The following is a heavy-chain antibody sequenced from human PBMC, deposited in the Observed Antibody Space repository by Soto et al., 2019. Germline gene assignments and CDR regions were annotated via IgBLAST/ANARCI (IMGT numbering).Heavy chain of an antibody. CDR3: ASSSHLLLWFGELRAFDF. V-gene: IGHV4-34*01. J-gene: IGHJ3*01. D-gene: IGHD3-10*01. Sequence: QVQLQQWGAGLLKPSETLSLTCAVYGGSFSAYYWSWIRQPPGKGLEWIGEINHSGSTNYNPSLKSRVTISVDTSKHQFSLKLSSVTAADTAVYYCASSSHLLLWFGELRAFDFWGQGTMVTVSS. CDR2: INHSGST. CDR1: GGSFSAYY.